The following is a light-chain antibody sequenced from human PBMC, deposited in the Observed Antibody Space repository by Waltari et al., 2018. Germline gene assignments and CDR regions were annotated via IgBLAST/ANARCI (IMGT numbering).Light chain of an antibody. CDR3: VLYMGSGIWV. V-gene: IGLV8-61*01. CDR1: SGYVYTHYY. Sequence: QTVFTQEPSISVFPGGTVTLTCGLTSGYVYTHYYPTWFQQTPGQAPRTLSFSTNTRSSGVPDRFSGSILGNRAALTIRGAQSDDESDYYCVLYMGSGIWVFGGGTKVTIL. J-gene: IGLJ3*02. CDR2: STN.